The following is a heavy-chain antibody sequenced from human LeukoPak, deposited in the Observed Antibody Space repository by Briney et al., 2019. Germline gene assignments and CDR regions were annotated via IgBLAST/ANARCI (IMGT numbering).Heavy chain of an antibody. D-gene: IGHD6-13*01. V-gene: IGHV3-30-3*01. Sequence: GGSLRLSCAASGFTFSSYAMHWVRQAPGKGLEWVAVISYDGSNKYYADSVKGRFTISRDNSKNTLYLQMNSLRAEDTAVYYCARETNRYWYSSSWYPHNWFDPWGQGTLVTVSS. CDR1: GFTFSSYA. CDR3: ARETNRYWYSSSWYPHNWFDP. CDR2: ISYDGSNK. J-gene: IGHJ5*02.